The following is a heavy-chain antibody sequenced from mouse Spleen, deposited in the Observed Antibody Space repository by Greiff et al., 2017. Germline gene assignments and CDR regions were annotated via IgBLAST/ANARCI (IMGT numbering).Heavy chain of an antibody. D-gene: IGHD1-1*01. CDR3: ARDGSPYYYAMDY. CDR2: ISYDGSN. J-gene: IGHJ4*01. Sequence: VQLQQSGPGLVKPSQSLSLTCSVTGYSITSGYYWNWIRQFPGNKLEWMGYISYDGSNNYNPSLKNRISITRDTSKNQFFLKLNSVTTEDTATYYCARDGSPYYYAMDYWGQGTSVTVSS. V-gene: IGHV3-6*01. CDR1: GYSITSGYY.